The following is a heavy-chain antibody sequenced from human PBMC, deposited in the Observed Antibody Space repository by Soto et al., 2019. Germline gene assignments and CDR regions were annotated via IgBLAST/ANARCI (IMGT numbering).Heavy chain of an antibody. CDR2: IGTAGDT. V-gene: IGHV3-13*01. Sequence: GGSLRLSCAASGVTFSSYDMHWVRQATGKGLEWVSAIGTAGDTYYPGSVKGRFTISRENAKNSLYLQMNSLRAEDTAVYYCARDAPDCSSGTCYSAYFDLWGQGTLVTVSS. J-gene: IGHJ4*02. CDR1: GVTFSSYD. D-gene: IGHD2-15*01. CDR3: ARDAPDCSSGTCYSAYFDL.